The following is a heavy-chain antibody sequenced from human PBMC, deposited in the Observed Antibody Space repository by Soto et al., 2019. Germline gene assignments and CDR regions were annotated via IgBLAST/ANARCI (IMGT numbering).Heavy chain of an antibody. Sequence: EVQLLESGGGLVQPGGSLRLSCAASGFTFSSYAMSWVRQAPGKGLEWVSGISGSGGSTYYADSVKGRFTISRDNSKNTLYLQLNSLRVEDTAKFCCARGSGLTNSDAFDVWGQGTMVTVSS. CDR3: ARGSGLTNSDAFDV. CDR2: ISGSGGST. CDR1: GFTFSSYA. V-gene: IGHV3-23*01. D-gene: IGHD7-27*01. J-gene: IGHJ3*01.